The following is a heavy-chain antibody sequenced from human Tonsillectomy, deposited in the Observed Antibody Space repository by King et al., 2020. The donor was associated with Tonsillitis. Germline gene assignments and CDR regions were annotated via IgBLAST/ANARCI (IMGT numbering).Heavy chain of an antibody. CDR2: IHTSGST. CDR1: GGSISSYY. V-gene: IGHV4-4*07. J-gene: IGHJ5*02. D-gene: IGHD3-22*01. CDR3: ARDLYYYDSSGYHNWFDP. Sequence: QLQESGPGLVKPSETLSLTCTVSGGSISSYYWSWIRQPAGKGLEWIGRIHTSGSTTYKSSLKSRVTMSVDTSKNQFSLKLSSVTAADTAVYYCARDLYYYDSSGYHNWFDPWGQGTLVTVSS.